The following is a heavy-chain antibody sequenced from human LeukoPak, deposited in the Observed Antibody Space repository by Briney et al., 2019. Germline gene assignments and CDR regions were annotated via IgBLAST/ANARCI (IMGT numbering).Heavy chain of an antibody. CDR2: IKQDGSEK. Sequence: GGSLRLSCAASGFTLSNYGMSWVRQAPGKGLEWVANIKQDGSEKYYVDSVKGRFTISRDNAKNSLYLQMNSLRAEDTAVYYCARYGYYYGMDVWGQGTTVTVSS. CDR1: GFTLSNYG. V-gene: IGHV3-7*01. D-gene: IGHD4-17*01. CDR3: ARYGYYYGMDV. J-gene: IGHJ6*02.